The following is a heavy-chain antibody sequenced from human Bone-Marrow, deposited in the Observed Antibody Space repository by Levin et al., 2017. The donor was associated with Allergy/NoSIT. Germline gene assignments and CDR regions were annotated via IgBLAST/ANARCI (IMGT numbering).Heavy chain of an antibody. Sequence: PSETLSLTCTVSGGSISSYYWSWIRQPAGEGMEWIGRIYTSGSTNYNPSLKSRVTMSVDTSKNQFSLKLSSVTAADTAVYYCARGSGYSYGIDAFDIWGQGTMVTVSS. CDR3: ARGSGYSYGIDAFDI. CDR1: GGSISSYY. J-gene: IGHJ3*02. D-gene: IGHD5-18*01. V-gene: IGHV4-4*07. CDR2: IYTSGST.